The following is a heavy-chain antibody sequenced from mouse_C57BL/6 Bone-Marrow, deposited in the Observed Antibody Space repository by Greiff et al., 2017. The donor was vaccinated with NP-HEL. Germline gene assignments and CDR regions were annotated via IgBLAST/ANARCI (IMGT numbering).Heavy chain of an antibody. D-gene: IGHD2-4*01. CDR2: IDPSDSYT. CDR3: ARGRLRPYYFDY. CDR1: GYTFTSYW. Sequence: QVHVKQPGAELVMPGASVKLSCKASGYTFTSYWMHWVKQRPGQGLEWIGEIDPSDSYTNYNQKFKGKSTLTVDKSSSTAYMQLSSLTSEDSAFYYCARGRLRPYYFDYWGKGTTLTVSS. V-gene: IGHV1-69*01. J-gene: IGHJ2*01.